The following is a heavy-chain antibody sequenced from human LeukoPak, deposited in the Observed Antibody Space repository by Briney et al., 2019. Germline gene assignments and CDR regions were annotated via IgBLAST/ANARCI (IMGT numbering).Heavy chain of an antibody. CDR2: INHSGST. J-gene: IGHJ4*02. D-gene: IGHD4-11*01. V-gene: IGHV4-34*01. CDR1: GGSFSGYY. Sequence: SETLSLTCAVYGGSFSGYYWSWIRQPPGKGLEWIGEINHSGSTNYNPSLKSRVTISVDTSKNQFSLKLSSVTAADTAVYYGASSDNYNGIDYWGQGTLVTVSS. CDR3: ASSDNYNGIDY.